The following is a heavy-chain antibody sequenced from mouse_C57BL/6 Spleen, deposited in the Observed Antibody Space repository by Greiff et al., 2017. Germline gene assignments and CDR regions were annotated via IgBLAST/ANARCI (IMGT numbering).Heavy chain of an antibody. J-gene: IGHJ2*01. CDR2: FYPGSGSI. D-gene: IGHD2-1*01. V-gene: IGHV1-62-2*01. Sequence: QVQLKESGAELVKPGASVKLSCKASGYTFTEYTIHWVKQRSGQGLEWIGWFYPGSGSIKYNEKFKDKATLTADKSSSTVYMELSRLTSEDSAVYFCARHIYYGNYERYFDYWGQGTTLTVSS. CDR1: GYTFTEYT. CDR3: ARHIYYGNYERYFDY.